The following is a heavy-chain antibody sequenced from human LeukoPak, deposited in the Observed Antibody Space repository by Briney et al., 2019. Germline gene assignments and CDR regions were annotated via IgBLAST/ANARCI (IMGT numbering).Heavy chain of an antibody. Sequence: SETLSLTCTVSGGSISSGGYYWSWIRQHPGKGLEWIGYIYYSGSTYYNPSLKSRVTISVDTSKNQFSLKLNSVTAADTAVYYCARLSSSWILDYWGQGTLVTVSS. CDR3: ARLSSSWILDY. D-gene: IGHD6-13*01. J-gene: IGHJ4*02. V-gene: IGHV4-31*03. CDR2: IYYSGST. CDR1: GGSISSGGYY.